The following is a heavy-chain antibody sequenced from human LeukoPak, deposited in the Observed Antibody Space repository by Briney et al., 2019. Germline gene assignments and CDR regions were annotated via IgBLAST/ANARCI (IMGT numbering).Heavy chain of an antibody. CDR2: MYYSATT. CDR1: GGSISSGGYF. Sequence: SSETLSLTCTVSGGSISSGGYFWGWIRQSPGQGLEYIAHMYYSATTYHNPSLKSRVTISLDTSRNQASLKLNTVSAADTAVYFCARGRPGTISGGFDFWGQGTLVTVSS. V-gene: IGHV4-39*07. D-gene: IGHD3-3*01. CDR3: ARGRPGTISGGFDF. J-gene: IGHJ4*02.